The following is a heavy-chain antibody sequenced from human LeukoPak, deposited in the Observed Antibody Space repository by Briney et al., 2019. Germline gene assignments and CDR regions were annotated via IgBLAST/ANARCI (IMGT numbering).Heavy chain of an antibody. CDR2: IYYSGST. J-gene: IGHJ4*02. V-gene: IGHV4-31*03. D-gene: IGHD2-15*01. CDR3: ARVCSGGSCYTNTDY. CDR1: GGSISSGGYY. Sequence: SETLSLTCTVSGGSISSGGYYWSWIRQHPGKGLEWIGYIYYSGSTYYNPSLKSRVTISVDTSKNQFSLKLSSVTAADTAVYYCARVCSGGSCYTNTDYWGQGTLVTVSS.